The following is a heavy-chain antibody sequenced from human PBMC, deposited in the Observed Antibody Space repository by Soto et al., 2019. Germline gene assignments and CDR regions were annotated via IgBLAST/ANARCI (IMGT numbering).Heavy chain of an antibody. V-gene: IGHV3-23*01. CDR2: ISGRGGNT. CDR1: GFTFSSYA. Sequence: PGGSLRLSCAASGFTFSSYAMNWVRQSPGKGLEWVSGISGRGGNTYYADSVKGRFSISRDNSKSTLYLQMNSLRADDTALYYCVKDQDVVVVVAAFAFWGQGPLVTVPS. CDR3: VKDQDVVVVVAAFAF. D-gene: IGHD2-15*01. J-gene: IGHJ4*02.